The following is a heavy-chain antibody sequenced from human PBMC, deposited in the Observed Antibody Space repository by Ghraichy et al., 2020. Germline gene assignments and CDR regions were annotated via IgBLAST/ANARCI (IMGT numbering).Heavy chain of an antibody. D-gene: IGHD3-22*01. Sequence: ASVKVSCKASGYTFSSYGISWVRQAPGQGLEWMGWISAYNGNTNYAQKLQGRVTMTTDTSTSTAYMELRSLRSDDTAVYYCARSVVPYYYDSSGYLYWGQGTLFTVSS. CDR1: GYTFSSYG. V-gene: IGHV1-18*01. CDR3: ARSVVPYYYDSSGYLY. J-gene: IGHJ4*02. CDR2: ISAYNGNT.